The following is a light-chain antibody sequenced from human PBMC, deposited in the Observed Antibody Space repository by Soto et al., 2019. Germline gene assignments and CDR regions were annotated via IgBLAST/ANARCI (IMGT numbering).Light chain of an antibody. CDR1: QDITKY. CDR3: QQYDNLPLT. CDR2: DAS. J-gene: IGKJ3*01. Sequence: DIQMTQSPSSLPASVGDRVTITCQASQDITKYLNWYQQKPGIAPKVLISDASNLETGVPPRFSGSGSGTEFTLTISGLQPEDFATYYCQQYDNLPLTFGPGTQVEMK. V-gene: IGKV1-33*01.